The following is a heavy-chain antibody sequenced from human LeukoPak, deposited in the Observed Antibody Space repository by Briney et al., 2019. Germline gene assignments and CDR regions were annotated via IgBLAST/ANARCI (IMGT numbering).Heavy chain of an antibody. Sequence: ASVKVSCKTSGYTFIHYGISWVRQAPGQGLEWMGRISGYNGKANYAQKLQGRVTMTTDTSTSTAYMELRSLRSDDTAVYYCARGRFSNGAGEGDAFDIWGQGTMATVSS. CDR1: GYTFIHYG. CDR3: ARGRFSNGAGEGDAFDI. J-gene: IGHJ3*02. V-gene: IGHV1-18*01. CDR2: ISGYNGKA. D-gene: IGHD2-8*01.